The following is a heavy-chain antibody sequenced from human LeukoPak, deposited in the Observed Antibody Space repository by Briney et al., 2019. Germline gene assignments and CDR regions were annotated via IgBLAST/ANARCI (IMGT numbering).Heavy chain of an antibody. CDR2: IYSSGST. CDR1: GGSISNYY. CDR3: ARGGYTIFDY. V-gene: IGHV4-4*07. Sequence: SETLSLTCTVSGGSISNYYWSWIRQPDGKGLEFIGRIYSSGSTNYNPSLKSRVTMSVDTSKNQFSLRLSSVTAADSAMYYCARGGYTIFDYWGQGTLVTVSS. J-gene: IGHJ4*02. D-gene: IGHD1-1*01.